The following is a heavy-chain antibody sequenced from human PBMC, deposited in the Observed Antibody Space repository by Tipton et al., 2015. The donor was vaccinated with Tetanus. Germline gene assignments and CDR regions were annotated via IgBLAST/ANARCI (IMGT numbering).Heavy chain of an antibody. Sequence: LRLSCAVSGGSFSDFYWSWIRQVPGQGLVWIGEINHSGTANKNPSLKSRVTMSVDTSNKQFSLSLDSVTAADTAVYYCARANNEFPKKGPFDYWGQGALVLVSS. CDR3: ARANNEFPKKGPFDY. CDR2: INHSGTA. CDR1: GGSFSDFY. V-gene: IGHV4-34*01. D-gene: IGHD1-1*01. J-gene: IGHJ4*02.